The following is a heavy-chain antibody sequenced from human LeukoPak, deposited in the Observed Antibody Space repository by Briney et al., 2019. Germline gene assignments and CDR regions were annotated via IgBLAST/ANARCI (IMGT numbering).Heavy chain of an antibody. CDR2: ISWSSGSI. CDR1: GFTFDDYA. CDR3: AKAVKGYCSGGSGYSLDY. V-gene: IGHV3-9*01. J-gene: IGHJ4*02. D-gene: IGHD2-15*01. Sequence: PGRSLTLSCAASGFTFDDYAMLWVRQAQGKGLEWVSGISWSSGSIGYADSVKGRFTISRDNAKNSLYLQMNSLRAEDTALYYCAKAVKGYCSGGSGYSLDYWGQGTLVTVSS.